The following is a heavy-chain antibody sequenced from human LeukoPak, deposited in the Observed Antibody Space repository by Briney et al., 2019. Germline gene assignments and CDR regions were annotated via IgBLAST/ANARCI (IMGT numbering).Heavy chain of an antibody. CDR3: ARDRLLYYYDSGPTGHFQH. D-gene: IGHD3-22*01. V-gene: IGHV3-23*01. Sequence: GGSLRLSCAASGFTFSSYAMSWVRQAPGKGLEWVSATSGSGGSTYYADSVKGRFTISRDNAKNSLYLQMSSLRADDTAVYYCARDRLLYYYDSGPTGHFQHWGQGTLVTVSS. CDR2: TSGSGGST. CDR1: GFTFSSYA. J-gene: IGHJ1*01.